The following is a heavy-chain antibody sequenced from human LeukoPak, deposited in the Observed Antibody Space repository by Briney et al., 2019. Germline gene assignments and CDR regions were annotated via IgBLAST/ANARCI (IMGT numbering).Heavy chain of an antibody. Sequence: SVKVSCKASGGTFSSYAISWVRQAPGQGLEWMGRIIPILGIANYAQKFQGRVTITADKSTSTAYMELSGLRSEGTAVYYCARDLKQWSYYFDYWGQGTLVTVSS. V-gene: IGHV1-69*04. D-gene: IGHD1-26*01. J-gene: IGHJ4*02. CDR1: GGTFSSYA. CDR3: ARDLKQWSYYFDY. CDR2: IIPILGIA.